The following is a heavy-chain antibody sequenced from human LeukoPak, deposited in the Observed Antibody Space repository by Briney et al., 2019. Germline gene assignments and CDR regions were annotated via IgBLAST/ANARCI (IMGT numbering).Heavy chain of an antibody. V-gene: IGHV4-4*07. CDR1: GVSISSYY. CDR3: ARCGDSVYYYMDV. CDR2: IYTSGST. Sequence: PSETLSLTCTVSGVSISSYYWFWIRQPAGKGLEWIGRIYTSGSTNYNPSLKSRVSISLDKSKNQVSLKLSSVTAADTAVYYCARCGDSVYYYMDVWGKGTTVTVSS. J-gene: IGHJ6*03. D-gene: IGHD4-17*01.